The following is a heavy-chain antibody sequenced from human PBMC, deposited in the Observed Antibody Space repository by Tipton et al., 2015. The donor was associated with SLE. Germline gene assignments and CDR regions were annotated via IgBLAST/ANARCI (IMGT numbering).Heavy chain of an antibody. D-gene: IGHD1-26*01. CDR2: IYTSGST. CDR1: GGSISSGSYY. CDR3: ARDKLGGSYDY. Sequence: TLSLTCTVSGGSISSGSYYWSWIRQPAGKGLEWIGYIYTSGSTNYNPSLKSRVTISVDTSKNQFSLKLSSVTAADTAVYYCARDKLGGSYDYWGQGTLVTVSS. V-gene: IGHV4-61*09. J-gene: IGHJ4*02.